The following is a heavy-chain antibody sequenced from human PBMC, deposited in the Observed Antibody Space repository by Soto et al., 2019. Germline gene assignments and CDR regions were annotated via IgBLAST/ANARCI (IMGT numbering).Heavy chain of an antibody. CDR2: ISAYNGNT. CDR1: GYTFTSYG. J-gene: IGHJ4*02. D-gene: IGHD3-3*01. CDR3: ASGPPWYYDFWSGYPGLDY. V-gene: IGHV1-18*01. Sequence: WASVKVSCKASGYTFTSYGISWVRQAPGQGLEWMGWISAYNGNTNYAQKLQGRVTMTTDTSTSTAYMEPRSLRSDDTAVYYCASGPPWYYDFWSGYPGLDYWGQGTLVTVSS.